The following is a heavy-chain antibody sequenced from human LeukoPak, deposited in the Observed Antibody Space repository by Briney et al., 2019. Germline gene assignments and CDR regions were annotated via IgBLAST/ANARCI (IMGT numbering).Heavy chain of an antibody. Sequence: SETLSLTCTVSGYSITSGYYWGWIRQPPGKGLEWIGSIYHSGNTYYNPSLKSRVTIAIDASKNQFSLKLSSVTAADPAVYYCARGGRGYSYGLNWFDPWGQGTLVNVSS. D-gene: IGHD5-18*01. CDR2: IYHSGNT. V-gene: IGHV4-38-2*02. J-gene: IGHJ5*02. CDR3: ARGGRGYSYGLNWFDP. CDR1: GYSITSGYY.